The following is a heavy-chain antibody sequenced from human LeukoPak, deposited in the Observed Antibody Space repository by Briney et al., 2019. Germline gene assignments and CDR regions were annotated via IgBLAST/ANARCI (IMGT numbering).Heavy chain of an antibody. D-gene: IGHD3-10*01. CDR1: GFTFSSYA. J-gene: IGHJ3*02. Sequence: PGRSLRLSCAASGFTFSSYAMHWVRQAPGKGLEWVAVISYDGSNKYYADSVKSRFTISRDNSKNTLYLQMNSLRAENTAVYYCARGQLWFGEFDAFDIWGQGTMVTVSS. CDR3: ARGQLWFGEFDAFDI. V-gene: IGHV3-30-3*01. CDR2: ISYDGSNK.